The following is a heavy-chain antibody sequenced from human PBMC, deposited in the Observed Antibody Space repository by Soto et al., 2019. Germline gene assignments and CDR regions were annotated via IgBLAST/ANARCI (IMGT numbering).Heavy chain of an antibody. J-gene: IGHJ4*02. CDR3: ARDSAVGGGY. CDR1: GFTFSSYS. V-gene: IGHV3-21*01. CDR2: ISSSSSYI. Sequence: EVQLVESGGGLVKPGGSVRLSCAASGFTFSSYSMNWVRQAPGKGLEWVSSISSSSSYIYYADSVKGRFTISRDNAKNSLYLQMNSLRAEDTAVYYCARDSAVGGGYWGQGTLVTVSS. D-gene: IGHD3-16*01.